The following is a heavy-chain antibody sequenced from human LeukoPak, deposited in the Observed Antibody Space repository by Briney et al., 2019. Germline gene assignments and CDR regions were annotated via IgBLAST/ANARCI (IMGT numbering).Heavy chain of an antibody. CDR2: INPSGGST. V-gene: IGHV1-46*01. D-gene: IGHD3-10*01. CDR1: GYTFTSYY. Sequence: ASVKVSCKASGYTFTSYYMHWVRQAPGQGLEWMGIINPSGGSTSYAQKFQGSVTMTRDTSTSSVYMELSSLRSEDTAVYYCARGVAVLLWFGKLWDWGQGTLVTVSS. J-gene: IGHJ4*02. CDR3: ARGVAVLLWFGKLWD.